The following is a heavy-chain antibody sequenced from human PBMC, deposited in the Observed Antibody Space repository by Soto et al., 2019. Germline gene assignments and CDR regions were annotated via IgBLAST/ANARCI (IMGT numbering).Heavy chain of an antibody. J-gene: IGHJ4*02. D-gene: IGHD3-16*02. V-gene: IGHV3-23*01. CDR3: AKWSMITFGGVIVRSFDY. Sequence: EVQLLESGGGLVQPGGSLRLSCAASGFTFSSYAMSWVRQAPGKGLEWVSAISGSGGSTYYADSVKGRFTISRDNSKNTLYLQMSSLRAEDTAVYYCAKWSMITFGGVIVRSFDYWGQGTLVTVSS. CDR1: GFTFSSYA. CDR2: ISGSGGST.